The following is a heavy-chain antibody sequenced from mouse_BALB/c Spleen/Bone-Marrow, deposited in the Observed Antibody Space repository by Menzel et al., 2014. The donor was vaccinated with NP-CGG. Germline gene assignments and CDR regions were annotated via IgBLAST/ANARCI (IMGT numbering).Heavy chain of an antibody. D-gene: IGHD2-4*01. J-gene: IGHJ1*01. CDR3: AREIINDYHWYFDV. V-gene: IGHV7-3*02. Sequence: EVQLVKSGGGLVQPGGSLRLSCATPGFTFTDYYMSWVRQPPGKALEWLGFIRNKANGYTTGYSASVKGRFTISRDSSQSILYLQMNTLRAEDSATYYCAREIINDYHWYFDVWGAGTTVTVSS. CDR1: GFTFTDYY. CDR2: IRNKANGYTT.